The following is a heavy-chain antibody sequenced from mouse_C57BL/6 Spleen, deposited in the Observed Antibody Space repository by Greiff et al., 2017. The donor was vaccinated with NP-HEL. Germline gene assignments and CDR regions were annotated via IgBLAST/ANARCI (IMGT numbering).Heavy chain of an antibody. J-gene: IGHJ2*01. CDR3: ARDPSTVVAFDY. V-gene: IGHV5-4*01. Sequence: EVNVVESGGGLVKPGGSLKLSCAASGFTFSSYAMSWVRQTPEKRLEWVATISDGGSYTYYPDNVKGRVTISTDNTKNNLYLKMSHLKSEDTAVYYCARDPSTVVAFDYWGQGTTLTVSS. D-gene: IGHD1-1*01. CDR1: GFTFSSYA. CDR2: ISDGGSYT.